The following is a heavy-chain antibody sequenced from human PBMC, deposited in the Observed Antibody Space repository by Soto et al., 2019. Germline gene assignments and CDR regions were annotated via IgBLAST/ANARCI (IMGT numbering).Heavy chain of an antibody. D-gene: IGHD3-10*01. CDR1: GFSFSDYY. Sequence: PGGSLRPSCAASGFSFSDYYMSWIRRAPGKGLEWVSYIGASGSPIYFGDSVKGRFSISRDNTNNSLYLQMNSLRPDDTAVYYCARGTYGMDVWGQGTTVIVSS. CDR2: IGASGSPI. V-gene: IGHV3-11*01. J-gene: IGHJ6*02. CDR3: ARGTYGMDV.